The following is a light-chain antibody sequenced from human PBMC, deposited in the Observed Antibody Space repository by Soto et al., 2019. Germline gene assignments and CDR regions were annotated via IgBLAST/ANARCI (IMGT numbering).Light chain of an antibody. CDR1: SSDVGGYNY. V-gene: IGLV2-14*01. J-gene: IGLJ1*01. Sequence: QSVLTQPGSVSGSPGQSITVSCTGTSSDVGGYNYVSWYQQYPGKAPRVMIYEVSNRPSGVSNRFSGSKSGNTASLTISGLQAEDEADYYCSSYTSSSTFNFVFGTGTKLTVL. CDR3: SSYTSSSTFNFV. CDR2: EVS.